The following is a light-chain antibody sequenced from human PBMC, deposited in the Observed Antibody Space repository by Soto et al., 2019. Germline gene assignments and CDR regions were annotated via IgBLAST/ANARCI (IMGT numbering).Light chain of an antibody. Sequence: QSALTQPASVSGSPGQSITISCTGTSNDVGGYNYVSWYQQHPGKAPKVMIYEVSNRPSGVSNRFSGSKSVNTASPTISGLQGDDEADYYCCSYRNSSTYVFGTGTKLTVL. CDR2: EVS. J-gene: IGLJ1*01. CDR3: CSYRNSSTYV. V-gene: IGLV2-14*01. CDR1: SNDVGGYNY.